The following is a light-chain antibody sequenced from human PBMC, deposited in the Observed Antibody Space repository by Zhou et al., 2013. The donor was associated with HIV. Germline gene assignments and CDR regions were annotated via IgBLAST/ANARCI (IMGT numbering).Light chain of an antibody. V-gene: IGLV2-8*01. CDR2: EVS. Sequence: QSALTQPPSASGSPGQSVTISCTGTSSDVGGYNYVSWYQQHPGKAPKLMIYEVSKRPSGVPDRFSGSKSGNTASLTVSGLQAEDEADYYCCSYAHGNIWVFGGGTKLTVL. J-gene: IGLJ3*02. CDR1: SSDVGGYNY. CDR3: CSYAHGNIWV.